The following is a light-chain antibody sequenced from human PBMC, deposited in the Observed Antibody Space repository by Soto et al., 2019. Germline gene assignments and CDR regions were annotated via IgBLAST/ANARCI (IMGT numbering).Light chain of an antibody. CDR3: RSYTSSSTHVV. CDR1: SSDVGGYNY. Sequence: QSALTQPASVSGSPGQSITISCTGTSSDVGGYNYVSWYQQHPGKAPKLMIYEVSYRPSGISNRFSGSKSGNTASLTISGLQAEDEADYYCRSYTSSSTHVVFGGGTKLTVL. J-gene: IGLJ2*01. CDR2: EVS. V-gene: IGLV2-14*01.